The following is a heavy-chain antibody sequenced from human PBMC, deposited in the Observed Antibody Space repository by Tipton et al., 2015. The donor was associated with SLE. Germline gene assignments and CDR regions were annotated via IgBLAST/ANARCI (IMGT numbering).Heavy chain of an antibody. CDR1: GFTFSIYG. J-gene: IGHJ6*02. CDR3: AKDPRDYYYGMDV. CDR2: IRYDGSDK. V-gene: IGHV3-30*02. Sequence: SLRLSCAASGFTFSIYGMHWVRQAPGKGLEWVTFIRYDGSDKYYADSVKGRFTISRDNSKNTLYLQMNSLRAEDTAVYYCAKDPRDYYYGMDVWGQGTTVTVSS.